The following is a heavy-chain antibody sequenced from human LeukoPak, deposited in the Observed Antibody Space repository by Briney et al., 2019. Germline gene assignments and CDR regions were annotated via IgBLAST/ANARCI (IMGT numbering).Heavy chain of an antibody. V-gene: IGHV6-1*01. D-gene: IGHD5-18*01. J-gene: IGHJ4*02. Sequence: SQTLSLTCAISGDSVSSNSAAWNWIRQSPSRGLEWLGRTYYRSKWYNDYAVSVKSRITINPDTSKNQFSLQLNSVTPEDTAVYYCARDPVDTAMVTVFGDYWGQGTLVTVSS. CDR2: TYYRSKWYN. CDR1: GDSVSSNSAA. CDR3: ARDPVDTAMVTVFGDY.